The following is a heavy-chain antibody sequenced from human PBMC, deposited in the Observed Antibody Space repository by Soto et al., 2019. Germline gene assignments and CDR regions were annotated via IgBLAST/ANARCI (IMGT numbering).Heavy chain of an antibody. CDR1: GASISSGGYY. D-gene: IGHD1-1*01. Sequence: SETLSLTCTVSGASISSGGYYWSWIRQHPGKGLEWIGYIYYSGSTYYNPSLKSRVTISVDTSKNQFSLKLSSVTAADTAVYYCASDTRGYGTYWGQGTLVTVSS. CDR2: IYYSGST. J-gene: IGHJ4*02. V-gene: IGHV4-31*03. CDR3: ASDTRGYGTY.